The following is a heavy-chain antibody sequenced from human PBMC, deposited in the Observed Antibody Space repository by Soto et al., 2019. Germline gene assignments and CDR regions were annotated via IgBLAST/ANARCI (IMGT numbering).Heavy chain of an antibody. CDR1: GFTFDDYA. CDR3: AKGPRSGIAAAIVS. D-gene: IGHD6-13*01. Sequence: GGSLRLSCAASGFTFDDYAMHWVRQAPGKGLEWVSGISWNSGSIGYADSVKGRFTISRDNAKNSLYLQMNSLRAEDTALYYCAKGPRSGIAAAIVSWGQGTLVTAPQ. V-gene: IGHV3-9*01. J-gene: IGHJ4*02. CDR2: ISWNSGSI.